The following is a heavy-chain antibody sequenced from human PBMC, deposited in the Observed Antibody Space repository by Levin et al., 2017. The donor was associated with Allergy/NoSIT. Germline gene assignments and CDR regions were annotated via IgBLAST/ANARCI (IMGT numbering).Heavy chain of an antibody. CDR1: GFTFSNYW. CDR2: IKQDGSDK. CDR3: SRDRILWADASDI. Sequence: PGGSLRLSCKASGFTFSNYWMTWVRQGPGRGLEWVASIKQDGSDKDYVDSVKGRFTISRDNAERSLYLQMNRLRAEDTAMYYCSRDRILWADASDIWGQGTMVTVSS. D-gene: IGHD7-27*01. V-gene: IGHV3-7*01. J-gene: IGHJ3*02.